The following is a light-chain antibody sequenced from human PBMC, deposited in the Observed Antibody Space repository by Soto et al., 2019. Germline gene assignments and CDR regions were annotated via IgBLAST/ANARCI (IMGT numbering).Light chain of an antibody. J-gene: IGKJ1*01. CDR3: QQYNIWPQT. CDR1: QSVSSN. V-gene: IGKV3-15*01. Sequence: IVMTKSPATLSVSPEESVTLSGRAGQSVSSNFAWYQQKPGQAPRLLNFGASTRATGIQARFSGSGSGTDFTLTIRSLQSEDFADYYCQQYNIWPQTFGQGTKVQIK. CDR2: GAS.